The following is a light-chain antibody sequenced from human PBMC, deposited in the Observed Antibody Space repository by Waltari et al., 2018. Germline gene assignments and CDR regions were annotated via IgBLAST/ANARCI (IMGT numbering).Light chain of an antibody. CDR1: EDVCIY. J-gene: IGKJ4*01. CDR2: HAS. Sequence: IVMTQSPSSMSASVGDRLTMSCRTSEDVCIYLAWYQQKPGEAPQRLISHASILQSGVPSRFSGSGSGTDFTLTISSLLPEDFAMYFCQQAESLPLTFGGGTKVEVK. CDR3: QQAESLPLT. V-gene: IGKV1-12*01.